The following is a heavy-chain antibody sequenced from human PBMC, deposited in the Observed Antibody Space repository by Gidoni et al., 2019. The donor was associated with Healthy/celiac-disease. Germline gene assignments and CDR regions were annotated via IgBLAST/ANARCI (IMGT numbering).Heavy chain of an antibody. CDR3: ARDRWQWLRRGEAFDI. CDR2: ISSSSSTI. J-gene: IGHJ3*02. V-gene: IGHV3-48*04. CDR1: GFTFSSDS. D-gene: IGHD5-12*01. Sequence: EVQLVESGGGLVQPGGSLRLSGAASGFTFSSDSMNWVRQAPGKGLEWVSYISSSSSTIYYADSVKGRFTISRDNAKNSLYLQMNSLRAEDTAVYYCARDRWQWLRRGEAFDIWGQGTMVTVSS.